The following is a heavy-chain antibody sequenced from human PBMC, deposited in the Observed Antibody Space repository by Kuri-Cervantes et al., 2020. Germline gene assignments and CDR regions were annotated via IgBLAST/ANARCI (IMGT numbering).Heavy chain of an antibody. CDR2: IYYSGST. Sequence: SETLSLTCTVSGGSISSSSYYWGWIRQPPGKGLEWIGSIYYSGSTYYNPSLKSRVTISVDTSKNQFSLKLSSVTAADTAVYYCARLFVDYNDSSGYVGFWGQGTLVTVSS. CDR3: ARLFVDYNDSSGYVGF. D-gene: IGHD3-22*01. J-gene: IGHJ4*02. V-gene: IGHV4-39*01. CDR1: GGSISSSSYY.